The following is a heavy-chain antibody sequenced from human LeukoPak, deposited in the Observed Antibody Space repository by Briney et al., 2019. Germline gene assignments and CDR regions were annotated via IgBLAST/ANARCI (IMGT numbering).Heavy chain of an antibody. CDR1: GYDFTKYA. CDR3: ARVLWDYGAFDI. J-gene: IGHJ3*02. Sequence: ASVKVSCKASGYDFTKYAVHWVRQAPGQGLEWMGWINPNSGGTNYAQKFQGRVTMTRDTSISTAYMELSRLRSDDTAVYYCARVLWDYGAFDIWGQGTMVTVSS. CDR2: INPNSGGT. V-gene: IGHV1-2*02. D-gene: IGHD4-17*01.